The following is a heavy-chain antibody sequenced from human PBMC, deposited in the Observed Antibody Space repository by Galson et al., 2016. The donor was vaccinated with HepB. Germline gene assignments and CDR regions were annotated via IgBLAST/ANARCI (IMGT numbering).Heavy chain of an antibody. D-gene: IGHD6-19*01. CDR2: ISDSGSST. CDR3: ANQHTTGWYSCLTH. Sequence: SLRLCCAASGFTFGTNAMNWVRQAPGKGLEWVSGISDSGSSTSYADSVKGRFTISRDNSKNTLYLQMNSLRAEDTAIYYCANQHTTGWYSCLTHWGQGTLVTVSS. J-gene: IGHJ4*02. CDR1: GFTFGTNA. V-gene: IGHV3-23*01.